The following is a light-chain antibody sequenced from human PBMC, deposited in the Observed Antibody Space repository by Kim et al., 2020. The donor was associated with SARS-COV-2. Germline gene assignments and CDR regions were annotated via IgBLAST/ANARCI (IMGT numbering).Light chain of an antibody. J-gene: IGLJ3*02. CDR1: SSDVGGYNY. Sequence: GQSVTLSCTGTSSDVGGYNYVSWYQQHPGKAPKLMIYDVSKRPSGVPDRFSGSKSGNPASLTISGLQAEDEADYYCCSYAGSYTWVFGGGTKLTVL. CDR2: DVS. CDR3: CSYAGSYTWV. V-gene: IGLV2-11*01.